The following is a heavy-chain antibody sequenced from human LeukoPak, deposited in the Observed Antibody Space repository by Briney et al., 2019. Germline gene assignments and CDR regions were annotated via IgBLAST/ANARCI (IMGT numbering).Heavy chain of an antibody. CDR2: IKPDGTTK. CDR3: ARSIPYGTTWYGRSDY. CDR1: GFPFSSYS. V-gene: IGHV3-7*03. Sequence: GGSLRHSCAASGFPFSSYSMTWVRQAPGKGLEWVANIKPDGTTKFYVDSVKGRFTISRDNALNSLYLQMNSLRAEDTAIYYCARSIPYGTTWYGRSDYWGQGTLVTVSS. D-gene: IGHD6-13*01. J-gene: IGHJ4*02.